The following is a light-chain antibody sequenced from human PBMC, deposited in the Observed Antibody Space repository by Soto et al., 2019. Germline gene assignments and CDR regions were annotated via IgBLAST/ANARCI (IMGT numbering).Light chain of an antibody. V-gene: IGLV2-14*01. CDR1: SSDVGSYNY. CDR2: AVS. Sequence: QSALTQPASVSGSPGQSITISCTGTSSDVGSYNYVSWYQQYPGKAPKLMIFAVSNRPSGVSNRFSGSKSGNTASLTISGLQAEDEADYYCASYTSSSTSVIFGRGTKLTVL. J-gene: IGLJ2*01. CDR3: ASYTSSSTSVI.